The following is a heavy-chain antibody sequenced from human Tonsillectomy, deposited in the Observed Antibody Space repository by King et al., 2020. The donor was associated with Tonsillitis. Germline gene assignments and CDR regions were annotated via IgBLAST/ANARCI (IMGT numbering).Heavy chain of an antibody. V-gene: IGHV1-69*04. Sequence: QLVQSGAEVKKPGSSVKVSCKASGGTFSSSAITWVRQAPGQGLEWMGRIIPILGIASYAQNFQGRVTITADKSTSTADMEVSSLRSEETAVYYCAREQYGRLVPFGPWGQGTLVTVSS. D-gene: IGHD3-10*01. CDR1: GGTFSSSA. CDR3: AREQYGRLVPFGP. CDR2: IIPILGIA. J-gene: IGHJ5*02.